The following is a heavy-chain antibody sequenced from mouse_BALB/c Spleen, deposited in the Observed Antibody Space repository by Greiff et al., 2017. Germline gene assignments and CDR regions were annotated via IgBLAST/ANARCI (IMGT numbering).Heavy chain of an antibody. CDR2: IYPGGGYT. J-gene: IGHJ4*01. CDR3: ASYYYGSSYERGAMDY. CDR1: GYTFTNYW. D-gene: IGHD1-1*01. Sequence: QVQLQQSGAELVRPGTSVKISCKASGYTFTNYWLGWVKQRPGHGLEWIGDIYPGGGYTNYNEKFKGKATLTADTSSSTAYMQLSSLTSEDSAVYFCASYYYGSSYERGAMDYWGQGTSVTVSS. V-gene: IGHV1-63*02.